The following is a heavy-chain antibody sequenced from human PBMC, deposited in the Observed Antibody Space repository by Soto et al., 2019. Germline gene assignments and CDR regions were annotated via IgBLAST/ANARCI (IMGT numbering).Heavy chain of an antibody. D-gene: IGHD6-19*01. J-gene: IGHJ1*01. CDR1: GFTFSSYA. V-gene: IGHV3-23*01. Sequence: PGGSLRLSCAASGFTFSSYAMSWVRQAPGKGLEWVSAISGSGGSTYYADSVKGRFTISRDNSKNTLYLQMNSLIAEDTAVYYCAKDLIAVAATAKYFQHWEQGTLVTVSS. CDR2: ISGSGGST. CDR3: AKDLIAVAATAKYFQH.